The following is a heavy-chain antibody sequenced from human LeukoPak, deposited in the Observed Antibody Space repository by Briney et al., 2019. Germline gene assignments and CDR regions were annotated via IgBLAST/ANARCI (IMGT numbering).Heavy chain of an antibody. CDR3: AREKIYVQPSDY. J-gene: IGHJ4*02. CDR2: IIPILGIA. V-gene: IGHV1-69*04. D-gene: IGHD5/OR15-5a*01. CDR1: GGTFSSYA. Sequence: GASVKVSCKASGGTFSSYAISWVRQAPGQGLEWVGRIIPILGIANYAQKFQGRVTITADKSTSTAYMELSSLRSEDTAVYYCAREKIYVQPSDYWGQGTLVTVSS.